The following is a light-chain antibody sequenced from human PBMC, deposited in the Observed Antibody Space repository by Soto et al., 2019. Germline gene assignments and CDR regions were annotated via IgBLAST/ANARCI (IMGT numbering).Light chain of an antibody. V-gene: IGLV2-14*03. CDR1: SSDVGVYNS. Sequence: QSALTQAASVSGSPGQSITISCTGTSSDVGVYNSVSWYQHHPGKAPKLMIYDVSNRPSGVSARFSGSKSGNTASLTISGLQAEDEDDYYCTSYTSSITLLFGGGTKLTVL. CDR2: DVS. CDR3: TSYTSSITLL. J-gene: IGLJ2*01.